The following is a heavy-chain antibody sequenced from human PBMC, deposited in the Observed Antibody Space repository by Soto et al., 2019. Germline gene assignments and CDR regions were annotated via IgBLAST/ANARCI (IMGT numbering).Heavy chain of an antibody. J-gene: IGHJ6*03. CDR2: ISAYNGNT. D-gene: IGHD3-3*01. CDR1: GYTFTSYG. V-gene: IGHV1-18*01. CDR3: AREYYDFWSGYYRDLDYYYYYMDV. Sequence: ASVKVSCKASGYTFTSYGISWVRQAPGQGLEWMGWISAYNGNTNYAQKLQGRVTMTTDTSTSTAYMELRSLRSDDTAVYYCAREYYDFWSGYYRDLDYYYYYMDVWGKGTTVTVSS.